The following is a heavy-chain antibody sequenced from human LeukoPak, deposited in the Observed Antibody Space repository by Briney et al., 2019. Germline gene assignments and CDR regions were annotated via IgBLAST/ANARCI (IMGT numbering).Heavy chain of an antibody. J-gene: IGHJ4*02. Sequence: ASVKVSCKASGYNFISYGINWVRQAPGQGLEWMGWISPYNGNTNHAQRLQGRVTMTTDTSTSTAYMELRSLRSDDTAVYYCARSVSGYDYLWETYRPDFDYWGQGTLVTVSS. CDR2: ISPYNGNT. CDR1: GYNFISYG. D-gene: IGHD3-16*02. CDR3: ARSVSGYDYLWETYRPDFDY. V-gene: IGHV1-18*01.